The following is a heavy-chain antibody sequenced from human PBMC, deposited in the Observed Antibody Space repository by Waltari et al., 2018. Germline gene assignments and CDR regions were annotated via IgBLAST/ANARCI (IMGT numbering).Heavy chain of an antibody. V-gene: IGHV3-21*01. D-gene: IGHD5-12*01. Sequence: EVQLVESGGGLVKPGGSLRLSCAASGFTFSSYSMNWVRQAPGKGREWVSAISSSSSYIYYADSVKGRFTISRDNAKNSLYLQMNSLRAEDTAVYYCARDSTGNSGYDSGYYYYYMDVWGKGTTVTVSS. CDR3: ARDSTGNSGYDSGYYYYYMDV. CDR1: GFTFSSYS. CDR2: ISSSSSYI. J-gene: IGHJ6*03.